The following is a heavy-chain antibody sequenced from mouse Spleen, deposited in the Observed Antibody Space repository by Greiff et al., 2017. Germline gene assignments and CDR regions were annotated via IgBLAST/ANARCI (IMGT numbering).Heavy chain of an antibody. CDR2: INPSSGYT. V-gene: IGHV1-4*01. Sequence: VQLQESGAELARPGASVKMSCKASGYTFTSYTMHWVKQRPGQGLEWIGYINPSSGYTKYNQKFKDKATLTADKSSSTAYMQLSSLTSEDSAVYYCAKAYGWFAYWGQGTLVTVSA. J-gene: IGHJ3*01. D-gene: IGHD1-1*01. CDR3: AKAYGWFAY. CDR1: GYTFTSYT.